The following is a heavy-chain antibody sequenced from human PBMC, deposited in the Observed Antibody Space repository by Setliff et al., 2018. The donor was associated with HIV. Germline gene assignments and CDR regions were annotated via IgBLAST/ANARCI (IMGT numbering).Heavy chain of an antibody. CDR2: IGTAGDT. D-gene: IGHD3-22*01. CDR1: GFTFVNHD. V-gene: IGHV3-13*01. Sequence: GVSLRLSCAASGFTFVNHDIEWVRQAPGKGLEWVSHIGTAGDTYYLDSVKGRFTISREDARNSGYLQMNSLRDDDTAVYFCARTAYYRDSSGYYSVAFDMWGPGTMVTVSS. J-gene: IGHJ3*02. CDR3: ARTAYYRDSSGYYSVAFDM.